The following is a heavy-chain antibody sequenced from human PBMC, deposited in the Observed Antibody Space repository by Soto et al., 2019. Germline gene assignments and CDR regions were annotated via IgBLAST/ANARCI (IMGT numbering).Heavy chain of an antibody. J-gene: IGHJ5*02. CDR3: ARYSPPKKSYDSNPGWFDP. V-gene: IGHV4-61*08. CDR2: VSSTGST. CDR1: GGSISSGGYS. D-gene: IGHD3-22*01. Sequence: PSETLSLTCAVSGGSISSGGYSWSWIRQSPGKGLEWIGYVSSTGSTNYNPSLKSRVTMSLDTSRNEFSLSLSSVTAADAAVYFCARYSPPKKSYDSNPGWFDPWGQGTLVTVSS.